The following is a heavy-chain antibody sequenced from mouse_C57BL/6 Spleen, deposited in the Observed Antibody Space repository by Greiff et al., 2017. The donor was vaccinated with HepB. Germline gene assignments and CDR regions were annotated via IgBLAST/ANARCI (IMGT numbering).Heavy chain of an antibody. V-gene: IGHV1-9*01. CDR3: ARSVYYDYDVDWYFDV. Sequence: VKVVESGAELMKPGASVKLSCKATGYTFTGYWIEWVKQRPGHGLEWIGEILPGSGSTNYNEKFKGKATFTADTSSNTAYMQLSSLTTEDSAIYYCARSVYYDYDVDWYFDVWGTGTTVTVSS. D-gene: IGHD2-4*01. J-gene: IGHJ1*03. CDR1: GYTFTGYW. CDR2: ILPGSGST.